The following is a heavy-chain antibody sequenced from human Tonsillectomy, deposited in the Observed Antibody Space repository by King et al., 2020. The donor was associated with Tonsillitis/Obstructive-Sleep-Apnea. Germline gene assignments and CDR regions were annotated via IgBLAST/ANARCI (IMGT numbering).Heavy chain of an antibody. CDR3: ARDGCSSTSCSYFDY. D-gene: IGHD2-2*01. CDR2: INPSGGST. J-gene: IGHJ4*02. V-gene: IGHV1-46*01. Sequence: VQLVESGAEVKKPGASVKVSCKASGYTFTSYYMHLVRQAPVQGLEWMGIINPSGGSTSYAQKFQGRVTMTRDTSTSTVYMELSSLRSEDTAVYYCARDGCSSTSCSYFDYWGQGTLVTVSS. CDR1: GYTFTSYY.